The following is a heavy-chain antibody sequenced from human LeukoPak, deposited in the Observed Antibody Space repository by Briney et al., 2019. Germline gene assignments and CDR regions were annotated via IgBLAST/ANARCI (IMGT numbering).Heavy chain of an antibody. J-gene: IGHJ6*02. CDR3: ARSVYYGMDV. CDR1: GGSASSGSYY. Sequence: KPSETLSLTCTVSGGSASSGSYYWSWIRQPPGKGLEWIGYIYYSGSTNYNPSLKSRVTISVDTSKNQFSLKLSSVTAADTAVYYCARSVYYGMDVWGQGTTVTVSS. D-gene: IGHD5/OR15-5a*01. V-gene: IGHV4-61*01. CDR2: IYYSGST.